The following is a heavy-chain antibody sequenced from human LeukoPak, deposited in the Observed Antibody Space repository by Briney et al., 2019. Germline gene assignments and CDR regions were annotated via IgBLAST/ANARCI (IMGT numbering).Heavy chain of an antibody. J-gene: IGHJ3*02. V-gene: IGHV3-21*01. D-gene: IGHD6-19*01. CDR2: ISSSSSYM. CDR3: ARAGIAVAGDAFDI. Sequence: PGGSLRLSCAASGFTFSSYSMNWVRQAPGKGLEWVSSISSSSSYMYYADSVKGRFTISRDNAKNSLYLQMNSLRAEDTAVYYCARAGIAVAGDAFDIWGQGTMVTVSS. CDR1: GFTFSSYS.